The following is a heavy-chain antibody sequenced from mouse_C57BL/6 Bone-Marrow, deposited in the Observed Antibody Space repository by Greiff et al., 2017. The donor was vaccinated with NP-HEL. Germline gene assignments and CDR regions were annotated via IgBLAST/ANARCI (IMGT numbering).Heavy chain of an antibody. J-gene: IGHJ3*01. Sequence: VQLQQSGAELVKPGASVKLPCTASGFNIKDYYMHWVKQRPGQGLEWIGRIHPSDSDTNYNQKFKGKATLTVDKSSSTAYMQLSSLTSEDSAVYYCAIGPTEGSGYAWFAYWGQGTLVTVSA. V-gene: IGHV1-74*01. CDR3: AIGPTEGSGYAWFAY. CDR1: GFNIKDYY. CDR2: IHPSDSDT. D-gene: IGHD3-2*02.